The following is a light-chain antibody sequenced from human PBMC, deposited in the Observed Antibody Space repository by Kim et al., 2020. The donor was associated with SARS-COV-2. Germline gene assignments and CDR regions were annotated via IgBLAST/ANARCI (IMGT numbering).Light chain of an antibody. V-gene: IGLV3-19*01. J-gene: IGLJ1*01. CDR1: SLRKSY. CDR2: EEN. Sequence: SSELTQDPAVSVALGQPVRITCQGDSLRKSYASWYQQKPGQAPLLVVYEENNRPAGIPDRFSGSSSGNTDSLTLTGAQAEDEADYYCLSRVTFAQEYVF. CDR3: LSRVTFAQEYV.